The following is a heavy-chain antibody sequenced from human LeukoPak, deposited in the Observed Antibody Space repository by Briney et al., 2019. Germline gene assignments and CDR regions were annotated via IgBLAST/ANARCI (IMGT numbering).Heavy chain of an antibody. CDR1: GDSVSSNSAV. V-gene: IGHV6-1*01. CDR2: TYYRYKWNN. D-gene: IGHD2/OR15-2a*01. Sequence: SRTLSQTCAISGDSVSSNSAVWNWIRQSPSRGLEWLGRTYYRYKWNNDYAVSVKSRITIDPDTSKNQFSLQLNSLTPEDTAVYFCARSSKAVFDYWGQGTLVTVSS. CDR3: ARSSKAVFDY. J-gene: IGHJ4*02.